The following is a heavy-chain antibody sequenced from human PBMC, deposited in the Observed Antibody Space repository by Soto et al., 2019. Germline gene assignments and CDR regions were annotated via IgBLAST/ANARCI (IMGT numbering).Heavy chain of an antibody. Sequence: AGGSLRLSCAASGFTFSSYAMSWVRQAPGKGLEWVSAISGSGGSTYYADSVKGRFTISRDNSKNTLYLQMNSLRAEDTAVYYCAKGSRGSGSYPNWFDYWGQGTLVTVSS. V-gene: IGHV3-23*01. CDR1: GFTFSSYA. CDR3: AKGSRGSGSYPNWFDY. D-gene: IGHD3-10*01. J-gene: IGHJ5*01. CDR2: ISGSGGST.